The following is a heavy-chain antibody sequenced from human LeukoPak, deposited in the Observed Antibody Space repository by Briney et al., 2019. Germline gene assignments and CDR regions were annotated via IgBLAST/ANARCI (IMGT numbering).Heavy chain of an antibody. CDR3: ARAKDNYYGSGSYD. Sequence: PGGSLRLSCAASGFTFSNYAMSWVRQAPGKGLEWVPYISSSSSTIKYADSVKGRFTISRDNAKNSLFLQMNSLRDEDTAVYYCARAKDNYYGSGSYDWGQGTLVTVSS. J-gene: IGHJ4*02. CDR2: ISSSSSTI. V-gene: IGHV3-48*02. D-gene: IGHD3-10*01. CDR1: GFTFSNYA.